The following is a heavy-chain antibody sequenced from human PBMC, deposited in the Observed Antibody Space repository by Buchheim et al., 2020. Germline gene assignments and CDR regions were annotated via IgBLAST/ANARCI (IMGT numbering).Heavy chain of an antibody. CDR2: IWYDGSNK. CDR1: GFTFSSYG. Sequence: QVQLVESGGGVVQPGRSLRLSCAASGFTFSSYGMHWVRQAPGKGLEWVALIWYDGSNKYYADSVKGRFTISRDNSKNTLYLQMNSLRAEDTAVYYCARGTGYCSSTSCSNFGYWGQGTL. J-gene: IGHJ4*02. V-gene: IGHV3-33*01. CDR3: ARGTGYCSSTSCSNFGY. D-gene: IGHD2-2*01.